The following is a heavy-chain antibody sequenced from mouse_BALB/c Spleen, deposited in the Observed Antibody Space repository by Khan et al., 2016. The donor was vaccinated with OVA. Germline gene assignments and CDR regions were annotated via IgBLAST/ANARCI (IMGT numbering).Heavy chain of an antibody. Sequence: QIQLVQSGPELKKPGETVRISCKASGYTFTTAGIQWVQQMPGKGLKWIGWINTHSGVPKYAEDFKGRFAFSLEISVNTAYLQITNLKHEDTATFFWARGGAAYYRNDGGAMEYWGQGTSVTVSS. D-gene: IGHD2-14*01. CDR2: INTHSGVP. J-gene: IGHJ4*01. V-gene: IGHV9-4*02. CDR3: ARGGAAYYRNDGGAMEY. CDR1: GYTFTTAG.